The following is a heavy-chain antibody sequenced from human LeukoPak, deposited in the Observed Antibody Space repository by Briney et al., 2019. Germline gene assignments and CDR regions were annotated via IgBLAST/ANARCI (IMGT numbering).Heavy chain of an antibody. J-gene: IGHJ4*02. Sequence: GASVKVSCKVSGNTVSELSMHWVRQAPGKGLEWLGGFHPDESETTYAQKFQGRVTMTEDTSTDTAYMEMRGLRSDDTAVYYCATSSATDYDSSGYFFDYWGQGTLLTVPS. D-gene: IGHD3-22*01. CDR3: ATSSATDYDSSGYFFDY. CDR2: FHPDESET. V-gene: IGHV1-24*01. CDR1: GNTVSELS.